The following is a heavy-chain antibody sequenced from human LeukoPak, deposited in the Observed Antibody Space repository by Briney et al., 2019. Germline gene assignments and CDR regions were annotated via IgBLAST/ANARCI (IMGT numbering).Heavy chain of an antibody. Sequence: GGSLRLSCAASGFTFSSYAMSWVRQAPGKGLEWVSAISGSGGSTYYADSVKGRFTISRDNSKNTLYLQMNSLRAEDTAVYYCAKDRVKRGHSGPGGDDYWGQGTLVTVSS. CDR2: ISGSGGST. CDR3: AKDRVKRGHSGPGGDDY. J-gene: IGHJ4*02. V-gene: IGHV3-23*01. D-gene: IGHD5-12*01. CDR1: GFTFSSYA.